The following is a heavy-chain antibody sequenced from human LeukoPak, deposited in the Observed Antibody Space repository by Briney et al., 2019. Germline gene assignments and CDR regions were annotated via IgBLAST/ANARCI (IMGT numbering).Heavy chain of an antibody. Sequence: ASVKVSCKASGYTFTSYGISWVRQAPGQGLEWMGWISAYNGNTNYAQKLQGRVTMTTDTSTSAAYMELRSLRSDDTAVYYCARDFQTYYYYGMDVWGQGTTVTVPS. CDR2: ISAYNGNT. J-gene: IGHJ6*02. CDR1: GYTFTSYG. CDR3: ARDFQTYYYYGMDV. V-gene: IGHV1-18*01.